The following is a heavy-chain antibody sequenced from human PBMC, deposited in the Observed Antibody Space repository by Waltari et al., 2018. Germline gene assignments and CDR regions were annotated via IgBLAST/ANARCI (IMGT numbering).Heavy chain of an antibody. CDR1: GGSVTSSSW. CDR3: AREVPRNGYIGLIYYYMDV. J-gene: IGHJ6*03. D-gene: IGHD5-12*01. V-gene: IGHV4-4*02. Sequence: QVQLQESGPGLVKPSGTLSLTCAVSGGSVTSSSWWSWVRQPPGKGLEWIGEIYYSGSTYYNLSLKSRVTIAVDRSTNQVSLKLTSVTAADTAVYFCAREVPRNGYIGLIYYYMDVWGKGTTVTVSS. CDR2: IYYSGST.